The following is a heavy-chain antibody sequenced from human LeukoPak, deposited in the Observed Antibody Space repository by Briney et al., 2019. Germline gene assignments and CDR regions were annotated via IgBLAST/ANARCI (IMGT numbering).Heavy chain of an antibody. CDR2: IYYTGST. J-gene: IGHJ3*02. CDR1: GGSVSTDYY. V-gene: IGHV4-30-4*01. CDR3: ARILSSGWPDAFDI. D-gene: IGHD6-19*01. Sequence: PSETLSLTCTVSGGSVSTDYYWNWIRQPPGKGLEWIGFIYYTGSTYYNPSLKSRVTISVDTSKNQFSLKLSSVTAADTAVYYCARILSSGWPDAFDIWGQGTMVTVSS.